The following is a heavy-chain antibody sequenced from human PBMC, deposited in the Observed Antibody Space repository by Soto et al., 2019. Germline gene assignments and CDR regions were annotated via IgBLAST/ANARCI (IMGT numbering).Heavy chain of an antibody. J-gene: IGHJ4*02. CDR3: ARDKITGLFDY. V-gene: IGHV4-30-2*01. D-gene: IGHD2-8*02. CDR1: GGSISSGGYS. Sequence: PSETLSLTCAVSGGSISSGGYSWSWIRHPPGKGLEWIGYIYHSGSTYYNPSLKSRVTISVDRSKNQFSLKLSSVTAADTAVYYCARDKITGLFDYWGQGTLVTVS. CDR2: IYHSGST.